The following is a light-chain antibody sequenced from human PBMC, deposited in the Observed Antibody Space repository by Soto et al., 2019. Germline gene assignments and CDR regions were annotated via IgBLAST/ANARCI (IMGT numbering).Light chain of an antibody. J-gene: IGLJ1*01. CDR3: CSYAGSSNYV. CDR2: EVT. CDR1: SSDVGRYNL. Sequence: QSGPTQPASGSGSPGQSITISCTETSSDVGRYNLVSLYQQHPGKAPKLIIHEVTKRSSGLSNRFSASKSGNTASLTISGLQAEDEVDYYCCSYAGSSNYVFGTGTKVTVL. V-gene: IGLV2-23*02.